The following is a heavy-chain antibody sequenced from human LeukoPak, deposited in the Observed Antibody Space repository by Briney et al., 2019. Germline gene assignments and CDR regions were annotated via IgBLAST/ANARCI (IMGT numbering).Heavy chain of an antibody. J-gene: IGHJ5*02. D-gene: IGHD2-2*01. CDR2: INTNTGNP. V-gene: IGHV7-4-1*02. CDR1: GYTFTTYA. CDR3: ARALPGCGSTNCYGLET. Sequence: ASVKVSCKASGYTFTTYAMNWVRQAPGQGLEWMGWINTNTGNPTYAQGLTGRFVFSLDTSVSTAYLQTSSLQAEDTAVYYCARALPGCGSTNCYGLETWGQGTLVTVSS.